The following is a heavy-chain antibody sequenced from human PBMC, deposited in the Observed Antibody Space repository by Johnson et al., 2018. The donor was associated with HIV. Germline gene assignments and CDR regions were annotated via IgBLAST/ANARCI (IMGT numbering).Heavy chain of an antibody. D-gene: IGHD4-11*01. CDR1: GFTLSHYW. J-gene: IGHJ3*02. CDR3: ARSYSTSWNASDI. Sequence: VQLVESGGGLVQPGGSLRLSCVPSGFTLSHYWMSWVRQSPGKGLEWVANINQDGSESYYVDSVKGRFTISRDNAKKSLYLQMSSLRGEDKAIYYCARSYSTSWNASDIWGQGTMVTVSS. CDR2: INQDGSES. V-gene: IGHV3-7*05.